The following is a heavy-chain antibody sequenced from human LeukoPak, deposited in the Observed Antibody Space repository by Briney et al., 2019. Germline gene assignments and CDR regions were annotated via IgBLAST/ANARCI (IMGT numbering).Heavy chain of an antibody. D-gene: IGHD6-13*01. Sequence: PSETLSLTCTVSGGSISSYYWSWIRQPPGKGLEWIGYIYYSGSTNYNPSLKSRVTISVDTSKNQFSLKLSSVTAADTAVYYCARQAAAHLNWFDPWGQGTLVTVSS. V-gene: IGHV4-59*08. CDR1: GGSISSYY. CDR2: IYYSGST. J-gene: IGHJ5*02. CDR3: ARQAAAHLNWFDP.